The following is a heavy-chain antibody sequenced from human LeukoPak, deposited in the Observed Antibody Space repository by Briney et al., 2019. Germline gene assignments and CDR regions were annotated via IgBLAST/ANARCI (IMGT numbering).Heavy chain of an antibody. J-gene: IGHJ5*02. CDR3: ARGKGYSSFNFEGCWFDP. CDR1: GGSVSSGSYY. CDR2: INHSGDT. V-gene: IGHV4-61*03. D-gene: IGHD2-15*01. Sequence: PSETLSLTCTVSGGSVSSGSYYWSWIRQPPEKGLEWIGEINHSGDTNYNPFLKSRLTMSLDTSKSHFSLELNSVTAADTAVYYCARGKGYSSFNFEGCWFDPWGQGTQVTVSS.